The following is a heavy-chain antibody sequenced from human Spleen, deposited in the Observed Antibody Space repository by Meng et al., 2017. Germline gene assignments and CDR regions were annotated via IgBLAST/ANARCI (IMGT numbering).Heavy chain of an antibody. D-gene: IGHD2-21*01. CDR1: GFTFNDFY. V-gene: IGHV3-49*03. CDR3: TSLLWLDGMDV. J-gene: IGHJ6*02. Sequence: GESLKISCAASGFTFNDFYMSWIRQAPGKGLEWVGFIRSKAYGGTTEYAASVKGRFTISRDDSKSIAYLQMNSLKTEDTAVYYCTSLLWLDGMDVWGQGTTVTVSS. CDR2: IRSKAYGGTT.